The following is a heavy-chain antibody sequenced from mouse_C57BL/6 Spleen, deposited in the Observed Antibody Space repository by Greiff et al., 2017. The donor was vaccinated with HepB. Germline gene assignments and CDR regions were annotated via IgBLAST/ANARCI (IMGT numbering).Heavy chain of an antibody. Sequence: QVQLQQPGAELVKPGASVKMSCKASGYTFTSYWITWVKQRPGQGLEWIGDIYPGSGSTNYNEKFKSKATLTVDTSSSTAYMQLSSLTSEDSAVYYCARSGSTTGTTGFAYWGQGTLVTVSA. V-gene: IGHV1-55*01. CDR3: ARSGSTTGTTGFAY. CDR1: GYTFTSYW. CDR2: IYPGSGST. J-gene: IGHJ3*01. D-gene: IGHD2-2*01.